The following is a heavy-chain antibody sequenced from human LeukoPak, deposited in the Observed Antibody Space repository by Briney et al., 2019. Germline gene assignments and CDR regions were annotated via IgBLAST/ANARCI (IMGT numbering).Heavy chain of an antibody. D-gene: IGHD7-27*01. CDR3: ARMNRGNYFDY. CDR2: IDWDDDT. Sequence: SGPTLVNPTQTLTLTCTLFGFSLNASGMCVSWIRQPPGKALEWLARIDWDDDTYYSTSLNTRLTISKDTSKNQVVLTMTNMDPVDTATYYCARMNRGNYFDYWGQGTLVTVSS. CDR1: GFSLNASGMC. J-gene: IGHJ4*02. V-gene: IGHV2-70*11.